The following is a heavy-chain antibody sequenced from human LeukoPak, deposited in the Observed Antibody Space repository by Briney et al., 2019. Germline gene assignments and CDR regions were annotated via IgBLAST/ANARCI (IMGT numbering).Heavy chain of an antibody. Sequence: SETLSLTCAVYGGSFSGYYWSWIRQPPGKGLEWIGEINHSGSTNYNPSLKSRVTISVDTSKNQFSLKLSSVTAADTAVYYCARAGNYYYHYMDVWGKGTTVTISS. D-gene: IGHD1-1*01. V-gene: IGHV4-34*01. CDR1: GGSFSGYY. J-gene: IGHJ6*03. CDR2: INHSGST. CDR3: ARAGNYYYHYMDV.